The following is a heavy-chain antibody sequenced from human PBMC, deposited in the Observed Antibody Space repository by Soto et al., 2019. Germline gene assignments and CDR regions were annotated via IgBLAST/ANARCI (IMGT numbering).Heavy chain of an antibody. Sequence: QVQLVQSGAEVKKPGSSVKVSCKASGGTFSSYAISWVRQAPGQGLEWMGGIIPIFGTANYAQKFQGRVTITADKSTSTASMELSSLRSENTAVYYSAREKVGATFDYWGQGTLVTVSS. CDR2: IIPIFGTA. J-gene: IGHJ4*02. CDR1: GGTFSSYA. CDR3: AREKVGATFDY. D-gene: IGHD1-26*01. V-gene: IGHV1-69*14.